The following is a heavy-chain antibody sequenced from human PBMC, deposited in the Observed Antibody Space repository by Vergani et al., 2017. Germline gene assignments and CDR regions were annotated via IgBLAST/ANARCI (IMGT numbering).Heavy chain of an antibody. J-gene: IGHJ5*02. Sequence: QVQLQESGPGLVKSSETLSLTCSVSFDSIRNLYCNWIRQPPGKGLEWIGSIHYSENTNYNPSLKTRLTISVDTSKNQFSLPLTSVTAADTAVYYCSSDTHSGQRAYRWGQGNLVTGSS. V-gene: IGHV4-59*11. CDR3: SSDTHSGQRAYR. CDR1: FDSIRNLY. CDR2: IHYSENT. D-gene: IGHD6-19*01.